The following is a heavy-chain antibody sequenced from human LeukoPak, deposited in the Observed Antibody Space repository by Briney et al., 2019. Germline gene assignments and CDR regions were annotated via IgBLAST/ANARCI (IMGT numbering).Heavy chain of an antibody. CDR2: IIPIFGTA. D-gene: IGHD4-17*01. CDR1: GGTFSSSA. J-gene: IGHJ3*02. V-gene: IGHV1-69*01. Sequence: SVKVPCKASGGTFSSSAISWVRQAPGQGLEWMGGIIPIFGTANYAQKFQGRVTITADESTSTAYMELSSLRSEDTAVYYCAREKATVTTSGAFDIWGQGTMVTVSS. CDR3: AREKATVTTSGAFDI.